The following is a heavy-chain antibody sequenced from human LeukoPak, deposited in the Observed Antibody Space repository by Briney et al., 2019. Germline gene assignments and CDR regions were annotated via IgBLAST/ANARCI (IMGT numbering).Heavy chain of an antibody. J-gene: IGHJ4*02. D-gene: IGHD3-3*01. CDR1: GYTFTNYG. CDR2: ISAYNGNT. V-gene: IGHV1-18*01. CDR3: ARSNDFWSGYYRFYFDY. Sequence: ASVKVSCQAPGYTFTNYGISWVRQAPGQGLDGMGWISAYNGNTHYAQKLQGRVTMTKDTSTSTAYMELRSLRFCDTAVYYCARSNDFWSGYYRFYFDYWGQGTLVTVSS.